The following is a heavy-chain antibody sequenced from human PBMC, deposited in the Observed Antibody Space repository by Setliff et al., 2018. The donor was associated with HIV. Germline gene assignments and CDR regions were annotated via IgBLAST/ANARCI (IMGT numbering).Heavy chain of an antibody. D-gene: IGHD3-9*01. J-gene: IGHJ6*03. V-gene: IGHV4-4*07. CDR2: ISTTGST. CDR3: ARGHDNKYYYFYYMDV. Sequence: PSETLSLTCTVSGASSSSHYWSWIRQPAGKGLEWIGHISTTGSTNYNPSLKSRVIMSVDTSRNQFSLKLSSVTAADTAVYYCARGHDNKYYYFYYMDVWGKGTTVTVSS. CDR1: GASSSSHY.